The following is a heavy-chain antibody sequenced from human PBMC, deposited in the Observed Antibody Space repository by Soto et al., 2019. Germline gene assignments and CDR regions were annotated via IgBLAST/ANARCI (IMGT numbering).Heavy chain of an antibody. CDR1: GGSFSGYY. CDR3: ARPFPTPRYCSGGSCQREGDY. CDR2: INHSGST. D-gene: IGHD2-15*01. Sequence: QVQLQQWGAGLLKPSETLSLTCAVYGGSFSGYYWSWIRQPPGKGLEWIGEINHSGSTNYNPSLTSRVTISVDTSKNQFSLKLSSVTAADTAVYYCARPFPTPRYCSGGSCQREGDYWGQGTLVTVSS. V-gene: IGHV4-34*01. J-gene: IGHJ4*02.